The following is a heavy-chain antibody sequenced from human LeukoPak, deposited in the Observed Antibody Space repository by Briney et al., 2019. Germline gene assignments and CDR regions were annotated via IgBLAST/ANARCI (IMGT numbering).Heavy chain of an antibody. CDR3: AKDIVVVPAAFSYYYYYGMDV. CDR1: GGTFSSYA. D-gene: IGHD2-2*01. V-gene: IGHV1-69*13. Sequence: SVKVSCKASGGTFSSYAISWVRQAPGQGLEWMGGFIPIFGTANYAQKFQGRVTITADESTSTAYMELSSLRSEDTAVYYCAKDIVVVPAAFSYYYYYGMDVWGQGTTVTVSS. J-gene: IGHJ6*02. CDR2: FIPIFGTA.